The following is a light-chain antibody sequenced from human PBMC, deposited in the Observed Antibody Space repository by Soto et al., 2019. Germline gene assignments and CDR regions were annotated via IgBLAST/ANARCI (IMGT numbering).Light chain of an antibody. CDR3: RQYNKWWT. Sequence: DIQMTQSPSTLSASVGDRVTITCRASQSISSWLAWYQQKPGKAPKLLIYDASSLESGVPSRFSGSGSGTDFTLTISSLQSEDFALYYCRQYNKWWTFGQGTKVDI. CDR2: DAS. V-gene: IGKV1-5*01. CDR1: QSISSW. J-gene: IGKJ1*01.